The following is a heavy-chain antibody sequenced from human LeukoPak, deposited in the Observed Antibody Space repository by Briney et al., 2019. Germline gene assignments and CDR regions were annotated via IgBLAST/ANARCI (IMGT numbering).Heavy chain of an antibody. D-gene: IGHD3-10*01. V-gene: IGHV3-23*01. J-gene: IGHJ4*02. CDR1: GFTFSSYA. Sequence: GGSLRLSCAASGFTFSSYAMSRVRQAPGKGLEWVSAISGSGGSTYYADSVKGRFTISRDNSKNTLYLQMNSLRAEDTAVYYCAKGRITMVRGVISYFDYWGQGTLVTVSS. CDR2: ISGSGGST. CDR3: AKGRITMVRGVISYFDY.